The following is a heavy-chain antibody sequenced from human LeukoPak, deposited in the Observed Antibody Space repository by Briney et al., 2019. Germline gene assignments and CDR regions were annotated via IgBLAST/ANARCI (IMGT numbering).Heavy chain of an antibody. J-gene: IGHJ4*02. CDR2: IYYSGST. Sequence: PSETLSLTCTVSGGSISSSSYYWGWIRQPPGKGLEWIGSIYYSGSTYYNPSLKSRVTISVDTSKNQFSLNLSSVTAADTAVYYCARETRTYYYDSSGYWGEWGQGTLVTVSS. CDR3: ARETRTYYYDSSGYWGE. V-gene: IGHV4-39*07. CDR1: GGSISSSSYY. D-gene: IGHD3-22*01.